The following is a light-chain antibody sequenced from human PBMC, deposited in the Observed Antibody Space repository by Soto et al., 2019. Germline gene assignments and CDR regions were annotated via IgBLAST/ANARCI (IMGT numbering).Light chain of an antibody. J-gene: IGKJ4*01. CDR2: AAS. CDR3: QQYGTSSLT. V-gene: IGKV3-20*01. Sequence: EVVLTQSPRTLSLSPGERATLSCRASETVTNNYLAWYQQNPGQAPRLVIYAASTRATGIPDRFGGSGSGTDFTLTISRLEPEDFAVYYCQQYGTSSLTFGGGTKVDIK. CDR1: ETVTNNY.